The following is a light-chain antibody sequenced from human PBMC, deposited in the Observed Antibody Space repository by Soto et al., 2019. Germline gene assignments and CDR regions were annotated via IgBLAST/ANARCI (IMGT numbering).Light chain of an antibody. V-gene: IGKV3-20*01. CDR3: QQYGSSPPYT. J-gene: IGKJ2*01. CDR2: GAS. CDR1: QSVSSSY. Sequence: EIVVTQSPGTLSFSPGERATLSCRASQSVSSSYLAWYQQKPGQAPRLLIYGASSRATSIPDRCSGSGCGTDFTLTISRPEPEDIEVYYCQQYGSSPPYTFGQGTKLEIK.